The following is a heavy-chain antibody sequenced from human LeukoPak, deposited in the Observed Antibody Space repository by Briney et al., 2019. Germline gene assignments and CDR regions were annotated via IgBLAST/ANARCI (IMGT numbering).Heavy chain of an antibody. J-gene: IGHJ4*02. CDR3: TIMHRYYDGSGYWVQ. Sequence: GGSLRLSCAASGFTFSSYAMSWVRQAPGKGLEWVSGISTSGGSTSYANSVKGRFTISRDNPRNTLYMQMNSMRAEDTAVYYCTIMHRYYDGSGYWVQWGQGTLVTVSS. CDR2: ISTSGGST. D-gene: IGHD3-22*01. CDR1: GFTFSSYA. V-gene: IGHV3-23*01.